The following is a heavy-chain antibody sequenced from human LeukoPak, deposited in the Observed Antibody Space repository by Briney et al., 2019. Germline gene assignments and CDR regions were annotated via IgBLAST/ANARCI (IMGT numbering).Heavy chain of an antibody. CDR3: ARTRTVTPAWWYFDL. V-gene: IGHV4-34*01. CDR1: GGSFSGYY. D-gene: IGHD4-17*01. Sequence: PSETLSLTCAVYGGSFSGYYWSWIRQPPGTGLEWIGEINHSGSTNYNPSLKSRVTISVDTSKNQFSLKLSSVTAADTAVYYCARTRTVTPAWWYFDLWGRGTLVTVSS. CDR2: INHSGST. J-gene: IGHJ2*01.